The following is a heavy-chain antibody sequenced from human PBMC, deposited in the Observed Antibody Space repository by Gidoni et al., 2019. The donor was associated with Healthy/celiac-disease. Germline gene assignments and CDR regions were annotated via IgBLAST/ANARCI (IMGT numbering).Heavy chain of an antibody. CDR1: GGSFSGYY. V-gene: IGHV4-34*01. CDR3: ARGPGYNLRYYFDY. CDR2: INHSGST. Sequence: QVQLQQWCAGLLKPSETLSVTCAVYGGSFSGYYWNWIRQPPGKGLEWIGEINHSGSTNYNPSLKSRVTISVDTSKNQFSLKLSSVTAADTAVYYCARGPGYNLRYYFDYWGQGTLVTVSS. J-gene: IGHJ4*02. D-gene: IGHD5-18*01.